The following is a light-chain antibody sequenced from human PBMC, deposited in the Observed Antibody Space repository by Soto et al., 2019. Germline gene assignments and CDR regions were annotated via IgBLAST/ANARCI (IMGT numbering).Light chain of an antibody. CDR2: GAS. CDR3: QQYRMSPNT. J-gene: IGKJ5*01. CDR1: QRVDASH. V-gene: IGKV3-20*01. Sequence: EIVLTQSPRTLSLSPGERATLSCRASQRVDASHLAWYQLRPGQAPRLLIYGASTRATGIPDRFSGSGSGTDFSLTIRGLKPEDFAVYYCQQYRMSPNTFGQGTRLEIK.